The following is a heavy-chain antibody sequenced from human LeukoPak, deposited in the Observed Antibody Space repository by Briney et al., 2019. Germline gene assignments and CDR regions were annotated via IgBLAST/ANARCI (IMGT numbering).Heavy chain of an antibody. CDR2: ISYDGSNK. D-gene: IGHD3-3*01. CDR1: GFTFSSYT. Sequence: GGSLRLSCAASGFTFSSYTMHWVRQAPGKGLEWVAVISYDGSNKYYADSVKGRFTISRDNSKNTLFLQMSSLRPEDTALCYCASSIFGVVLGTKLDYWGQGTLVTVSS. J-gene: IGHJ4*02. V-gene: IGHV3-30*03. CDR3: ASSIFGVVLGTKLDY.